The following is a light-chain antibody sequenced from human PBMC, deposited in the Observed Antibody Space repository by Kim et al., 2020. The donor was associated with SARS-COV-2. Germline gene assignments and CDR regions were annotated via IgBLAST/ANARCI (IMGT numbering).Light chain of an antibody. CDR1: QSVSSSS. J-gene: IGKJ4*01. Sequence: PGERATLSCRASQSVSSSSLAWYQQKPGQAPRLLIYGASSRATGIPDRFSGSASWTDFTLTINRLEPEDFAVYYCQQYAGSPLTFGGGTKV. CDR2: GAS. CDR3: QQYAGSPLT. V-gene: IGKV3-20*01.